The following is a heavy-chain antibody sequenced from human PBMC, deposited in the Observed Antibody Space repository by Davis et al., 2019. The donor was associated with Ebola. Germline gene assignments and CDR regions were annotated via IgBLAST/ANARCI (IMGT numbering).Heavy chain of an antibody. D-gene: IGHD4-17*01. CDR3: ATGVTVTTFYYYGMDV. Sequence: AASVKVSCKASGYTFTSYDINWVRQATGQGLEWMGWMNPNSGNTGYAQKFQGRVTMTRNTSISTAYMELSSLRSEDTAVYYCATGVTVTTFYYYGMDVWGQGTTVTVSS. CDR1: GYTFTSYD. V-gene: IGHV1-8*01. J-gene: IGHJ6*02. CDR2: MNPNSGNT.